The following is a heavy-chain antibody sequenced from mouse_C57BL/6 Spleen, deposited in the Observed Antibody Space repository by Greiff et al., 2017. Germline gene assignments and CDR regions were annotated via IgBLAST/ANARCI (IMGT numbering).Heavy chain of an antibody. CDR3: ARVGSPYAMDY. CDR1: GYTFTSYW. V-gene: IGHV1-52*01. CDR2: IDPSDSET. Sequence: QVHVKQSGAELVRPGSSVKLSCKASGYTFTSYWMHWVKQRPIQGLEWIGNIDPSDSETHYNQKFKDKATLTVDKSSSTAYMQLSSLTSEDSAVYYCARVGSPYAMDYWGQGTSVTVSS. J-gene: IGHJ4*01.